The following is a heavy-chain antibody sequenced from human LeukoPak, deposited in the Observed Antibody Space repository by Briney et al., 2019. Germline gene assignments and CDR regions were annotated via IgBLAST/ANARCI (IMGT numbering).Heavy chain of an antibody. D-gene: IGHD4-17*01. J-gene: IGHJ4*02. CDR1: GFTFSSYA. V-gene: IGHV3-23*01. CDR2: ISGSGGST. CDR3: AKDEFYGDYNFGFDY. Sequence: PGGSLRLSCAASGFTFSSYAMSWVRQAPGKGLEWVSAISGSGGSTYYADSVKGRFAISRDNSKNTLYLQMNSLRAEDTAVYYCAKDEFYGDYNFGFDYWGQGTLVTVSS.